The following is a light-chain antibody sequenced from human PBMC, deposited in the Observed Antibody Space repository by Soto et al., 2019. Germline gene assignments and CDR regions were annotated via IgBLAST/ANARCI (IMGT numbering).Light chain of an antibody. J-gene: IGKJ1*01. Sequence: EIVFTQSPGTLSLSPGERATLSCRASQSVSSSYLAWYQQKPGQAPRLLIYGASSTATGIPDRSGGSWSRTEFTITISSLQSEDVAFYYCQQYNNWWTFGQGTKVDIK. CDR1: QSVSSSY. V-gene: IGKV3-20*01. CDR2: GAS. CDR3: QQYNNWWT.